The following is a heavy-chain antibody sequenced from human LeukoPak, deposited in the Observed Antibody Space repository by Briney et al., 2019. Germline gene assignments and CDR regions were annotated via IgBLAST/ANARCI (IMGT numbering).Heavy chain of an antibody. CDR3: ARSKRGYDILTGYSTNWFDP. D-gene: IGHD3-9*01. CDR1: GDSISSSNCY. CDR2: IYYSGST. Sequence: SETLSLTCTVSGDSISSSNCYWGWIRQPPGKGLEWIGYIYYSGSTNYNPSLKSRVTISVDTSKNQFSLKLSSVTAADTAVYYCARSKRGYDILTGYSTNWFDPWGQGTLVTVSS. J-gene: IGHJ5*02. V-gene: IGHV4-61*05.